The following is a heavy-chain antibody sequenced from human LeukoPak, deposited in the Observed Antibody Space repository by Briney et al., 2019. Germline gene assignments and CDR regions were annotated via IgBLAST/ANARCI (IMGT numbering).Heavy chain of an antibody. J-gene: IGHJ5*02. CDR3: ARGPGVARYHSGWFDP. Sequence: SETLSLTCAVYGGSFSGYYWSWIRQPPGKGLEWIGEINHSGSTNYNPSLKSRVTISVDTSKNQFSLKLSSVTAADTAVYYCARGPGVARYHSGWFDPWGQGTLVTVSS. V-gene: IGHV4-34*09. D-gene: IGHD1-1*01. CDR1: GGSFSGYY. CDR2: INHSGST.